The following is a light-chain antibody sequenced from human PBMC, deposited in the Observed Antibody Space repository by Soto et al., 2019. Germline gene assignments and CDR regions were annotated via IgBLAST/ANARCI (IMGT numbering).Light chain of an antibody. CDR2: GAS. CDR1: QSVSSN. Sequence: EIVMTQSPATLAVSPGERAALSCRASQSVSSNFAWYQQKPGQAPRLLIYGASSRATGTPARFSGSGSGTEFTLTISSLQSEDLAVYYCKQYNNWPYTFGLGPKLEMK. V-gene: IGKV3-15*01. J-gene: IGKJ2*01. CDR3: KQYNNWPYT.